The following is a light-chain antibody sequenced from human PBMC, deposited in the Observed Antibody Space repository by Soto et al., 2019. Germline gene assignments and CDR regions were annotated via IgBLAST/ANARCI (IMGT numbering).Light chain of an antibody. CDR3: QQDGSSPRT. J-gene: IGKJ1*01. Sequence: DIVSTQSPGTLSLSPGERATLSCRASQTVSSSLAWYQQKPGQAPRLLIFGASTRAAGFPDRFSGSGSGTDFTLTISRLDPEDFAVYYCQQDGSSPRTFGQGTKVEIK. V-gene: IGKV3-20*01. CDR1: QTVSSS. CDR2: GAS.